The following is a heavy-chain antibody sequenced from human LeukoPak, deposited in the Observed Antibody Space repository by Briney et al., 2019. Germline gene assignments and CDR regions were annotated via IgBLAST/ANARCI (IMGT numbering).Heavy chain of an antibody. V-gene: IGHV3-23*01. CDR1: GFTFNTYG. Sequence: GGALRLSCAVSGFTFNTYGMSRVRQAPGKGLEWVSGISGSGGATYYADSVKGRFTISRDDPHNTLYLQMNSLRAEDTAVYFCARGGVDYYGSGTYYLMYYFDYWGQGALVIVSS. CDR3: ARGGVDYYGSGTYYLMYYFDY. CDR2: ISGSGGAT. J-gene: IGHJ4*02. D-gene: IGHD3-10*01.